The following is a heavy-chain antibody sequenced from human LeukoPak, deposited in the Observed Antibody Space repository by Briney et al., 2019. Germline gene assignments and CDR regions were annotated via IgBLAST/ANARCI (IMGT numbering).Heavy chain of an antibody. V-gene: IGHV4-59*12. D-gene: IGHD2-2*01. Sequence: SETLSLTCIVSGGSITSDYWSWIRQPPGKGLEWIGYIENSGRTEYNPSLMSRITISVDTSKNQFSLKLSSVTAADTAMYYCARVKRRYQVLKPLHETPSHYFDYWGQGTLVTVSS. CDR3: ARVKRRYQVLKPLHETPSHYFDY. CDR2: IENSGRT. CDR1: GGSITSDY. J-gene: IGHJ4*02.